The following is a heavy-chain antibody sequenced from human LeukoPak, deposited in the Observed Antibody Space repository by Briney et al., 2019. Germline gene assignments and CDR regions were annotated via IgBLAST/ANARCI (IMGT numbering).Heavy chain of an antibody. D-gene: IGHD3-10*01. CDR3: ARGQAVPVEFHLYYYYGMDV. CDR2: IIPIFGTA. CDR1: GGTFSIYA. V-gene: IGHV1-69*01. J-gene: IGHJ6*02. Sequence: SVKDSCKASGGTFSIYAISWVRQAPGQGLEWMGGIIPIFGTANYAQKFQGRVTITADESTSTAYMELSSLRSEDTAVYYCARGQAVPVEFHLYYYYGMDVWGQGTTVTVSS.